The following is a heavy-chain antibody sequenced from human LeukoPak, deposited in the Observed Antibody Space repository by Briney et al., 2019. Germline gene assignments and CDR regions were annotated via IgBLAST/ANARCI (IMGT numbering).Heavy chain of an antibody. CDR1: GGSISSYY. CDR2: IYYSGST. D-gene: IGHD5-24*01. Sequence: SEILSLTCTVSGGSISSYYWSWIRQPPGKGLEWIGDIYYSGSTNYNPSLKSRVTISVDTSKNQFSLKLSSVTAADTAVYYCARADLRWLQTFDYWGQGTLVTASS. J-gene: IGHJ4*02. V-gene: IGHV4-59*01. CDR3: ARADLRWLQTFDY.